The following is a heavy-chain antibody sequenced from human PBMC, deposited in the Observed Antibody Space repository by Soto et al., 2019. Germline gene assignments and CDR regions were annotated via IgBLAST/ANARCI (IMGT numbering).Heavy chain of an antibody. CDR1: GGSVSNDNYY. CDR2: MYYSGTT. CDR3: ARDSYDILTGYPPGYFDY. V-gene: IGHV4-61*01. J-gene: IGHJ4*02. D-gene: IGHD3-9*01. Sequence: PSETRSLTCTVSGGSVSNDNYYWSWIRQPPGKGLEWIGYMYYSGTTNYNPSLKSRVTISIDTSKNQFSLYLRSVTAADTAVYYCARDSYDILTGYPPGYFDYWGRGTLVTVSS.